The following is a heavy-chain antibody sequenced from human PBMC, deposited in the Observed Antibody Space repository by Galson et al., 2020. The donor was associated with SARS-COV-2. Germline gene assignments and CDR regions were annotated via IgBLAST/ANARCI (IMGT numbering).Heavy chain of an antibody. CDR3: ARQLPRDGYNPYYFDY. V-gene: IGHV4-38-2*01. CDR1: GYSISSGYY. Sequence: SETLSLTCAVSGYSISSGYYWGWIRQPPGKGLEWIGSIYHSGSTSYNPSLKSRVTVSIDTSKNQFSLKLTSVTAADTAVYYCARQLPRDGYNPYYFDYWGRGTLVTVSS. D-gene: IGHD5-12*01. CDR2: IYHSGST. J-gene: IGHJ4*02.